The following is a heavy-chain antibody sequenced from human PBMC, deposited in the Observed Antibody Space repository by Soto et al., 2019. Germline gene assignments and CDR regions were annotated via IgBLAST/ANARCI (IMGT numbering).Heavy chain of an antibody. D-gene: IGHD3-3*01. Sequence: QVQLVESGGGLVKPGGSLRLSCAASGFTFSDYYMNWIRQAPGQGLAWVSYISSSSTYTNFAASVKGRFTISRENAKNAVYLQMNSLRGEDTAVYYCVRALFLAWEAFDFWGQGTVVTVSS. CDR1: GFTFSDYY. J-gene: IGHJ3*01. V-gene: IGHV3-11*06. CDR3: VRALFLAWEAFDF. CDR2: ISSSSTYT.